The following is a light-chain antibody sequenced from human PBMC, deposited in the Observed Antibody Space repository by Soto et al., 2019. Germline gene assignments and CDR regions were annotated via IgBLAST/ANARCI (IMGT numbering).Light chain of an antibody. CDR2: AAS. J-gene: IGKJ5*01. Sequence: DIPKTKSPSTLSASVRDRFTLTCRASRGISSYLAWNQQKPGKAPKLLIYAASTLQTGVPSRFSGSGAGTEFTLTISSLQPEDFATYYCQQLKSYLITFGRGTRVDIK. V-gene: IGKV1-9*01. CDR1: RGISSY. CDR3: QQLKSYLIT.